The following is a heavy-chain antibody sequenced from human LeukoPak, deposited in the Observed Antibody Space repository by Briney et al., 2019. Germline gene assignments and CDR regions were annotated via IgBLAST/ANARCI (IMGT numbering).Heavy chain of an antibody. J-gene: IGHJ4*02. D-gene: IGHD4-23*01. V-gene: IGHV4-4*07. CDR2: IYTSGNT. CDR3: ARNSGDY. Sequence: PSETLSLTCSVSGGSISDFYWSWIRQPAGKGLEWSGRIYTSGNTNYNPSLKSRVTMSLDASKNQFSLKLSSVTAADTAVYYCARNSGDYWGQGTLVTVSS. CDR1: GGSISDFY.